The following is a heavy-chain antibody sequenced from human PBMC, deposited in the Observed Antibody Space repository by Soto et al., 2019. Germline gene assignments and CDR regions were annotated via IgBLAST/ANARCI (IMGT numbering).Heavy chain of an antibody. Sequence: EVQLVESRGGLVQPGGSLKLSCAASGFTFSDSSMLWVRQASGKGLEWVGHIRSKVNYYATAYAASVKGRFTISRDDSKDTAYLQMTSLNPEDTAVYYCTVIAKGGTVYWGQGTLVTVAS. D-gene: IGHD6-13*01. CDR3: TVIAKGGTVY. CDR1: GFTFSDSS. CDR2: IRSKVNYYAT. J-gene: IGHJ4*02. V-gene: IGHV3-73*02.